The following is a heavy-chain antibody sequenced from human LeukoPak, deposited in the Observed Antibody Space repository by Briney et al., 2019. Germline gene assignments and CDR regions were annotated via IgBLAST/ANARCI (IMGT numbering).Heavy chain of an antibody. CDR3: ARDHSAAEWAADI. CDR2: IDYSGSS. CDR1: LDSISSYS. Sequence: PSETLSLTCSLSLDSISSYSWTCIRHPPGKGLEWIGFIDYSGSSNYNPSLKSRVTISADPSKNQFSLNLTSVTAADTAVYFCARDHSAAEWAADIWGRGTMVTVSS. V-gene: IGHV4-59*01. D-gene: IGHD1-26*01. J-gene: IGHJ3*02.